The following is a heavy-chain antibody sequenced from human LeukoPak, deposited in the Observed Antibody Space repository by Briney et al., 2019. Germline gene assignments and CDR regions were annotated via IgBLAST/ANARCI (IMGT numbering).Heavy chain of an antibody. D-gene: IGHD6-13*01. Sequence: ASVKVSCKASGYTFTSYGISWVRQAPGQGLERMGWISAYNGNTNYAQKLQGRVTMTTDTSTSKAYMELRSLRSDDAAVYYCARDMTGYSSRRVFDYWGQGTLVTVSS. CDR1: GYTFTSYG. CDR2: ISAYNGNT. J-gene: IGHJ4*02. CDR3: ARDMTGYSSRRVFDY. V-gene: IGHV1-18*01.